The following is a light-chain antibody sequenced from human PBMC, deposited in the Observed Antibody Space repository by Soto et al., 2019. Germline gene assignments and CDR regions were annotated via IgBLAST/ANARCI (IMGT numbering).Light chain of an antibody. CDR3: QQYYSTPRT. J-gene: IGKJ1*01. CDR1: QSVLYSSNNKNY. CDR2: WAS. V-gene: IGKV4-1*01. Sequence: DIVMTQSPDSLAVSLGERATINCKSSQSVLYSSNNKNYLAWYQQKPGQPPKLLIYWASTRESGVPDRFSGSGSGTDFTLPISILQAEDVAVYYCQQYYSTPRTFGQGTKVEIK.